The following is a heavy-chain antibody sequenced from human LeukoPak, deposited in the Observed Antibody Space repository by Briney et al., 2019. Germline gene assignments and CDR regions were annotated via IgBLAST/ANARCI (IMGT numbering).Heavy chain of an antibody. CDR2: INSDGSST. V-gene: IGHV3-74*01. CDR3: ASEPDYGDYPSFDY. J-gene: IGHJ4*02. Sequence: GGSLRLSCAASGFTFSSYWMHWVRHAPGKGLVWVSRINSDGSSTSYADSVKGGFTISRDNAKNTLYLKMNSLRAEDTAVYYCASEPDYGDYPSFDYWGQGTLVTVSS. CDR1: GFTFSSYW. D-gene: IGHD4-17*01.